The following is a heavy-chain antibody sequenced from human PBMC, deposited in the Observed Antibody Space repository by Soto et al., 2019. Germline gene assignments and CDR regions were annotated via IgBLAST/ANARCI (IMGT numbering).Heavy chain of an antibody. J-gene: IGHJ4*02. CDR2: TYYSGST. CDR3: AIYGSGSYYNVAY. Sequence: QLQLRVAGPGLVKPSQTLFLTCTVSGGSFSSGGKYGSWIRQHPGMGLKWNGYTYYSGSTYYHPSPYSRVTISVDTSKNQFSLKLSSVTAADTAVYYCAIYGSGSYYNVAYWGQGTLVTVSS. D-gene: IGHD3-10*01. V-gene: IGHV4-31*03. CDR1: GGSFSSGGKY.